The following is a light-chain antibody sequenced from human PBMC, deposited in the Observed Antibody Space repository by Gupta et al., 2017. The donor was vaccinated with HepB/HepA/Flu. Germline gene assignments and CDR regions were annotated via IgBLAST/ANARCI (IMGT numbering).Light chain of an antibody. CDR1: SSDPLHHTY. CDR2: GVS. J-gene: IGLJ3*02. V-gene: IGLV2-14*03. Sequence: SALPHPASVPGSPGQSITIPSTGPSSDPLHHTYVSWYQHHPAKPHSLMIYGVSMRPAGISNRFSGSKSGNAASLTISGRKEEDEADYYCSSETSRRIWVFGGGTRVTVL. CDR3: SSETSRRIWV.